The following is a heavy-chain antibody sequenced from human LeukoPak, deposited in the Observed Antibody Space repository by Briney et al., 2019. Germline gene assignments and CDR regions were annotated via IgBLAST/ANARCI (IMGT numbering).Heavy chain of an antibody. J-gene: IGHJ3*02. D-gene: IGHD2-21*02. CDR3: ARVTMAYCGGDCYPQQTVSAFDI. Sequence: GGSLRLSCAASGFTVSSNYMSWVRQAPGKGLEWVSVIYSGGSTYYADSVKGRFTISRDNSKNTLYLQMNSLRAEDTAVYYCARVTMAYCGGDCYPQQTVSAFDIWGQGTMVTVSS. CDR1: GFTVSSNY. V-gene: IGHV3-66*01. CDR2: IYSGGST.